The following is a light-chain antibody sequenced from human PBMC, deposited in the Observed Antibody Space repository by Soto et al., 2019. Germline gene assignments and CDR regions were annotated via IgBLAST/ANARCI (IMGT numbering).Light chain of an antibody. V-gene: IGLV1-47*01. CDR2: RNN. CDR1: SSNIGSNY. J-gene: IGLJ2*01. Sequence: QSVLTQPPSASGTPGQRVTISCSGSSSNIGSNYVYWYQQLPGTAPKLLIYRNNQRPSGVPDRFSGSKSGTSASLAISGLRSEDEADYYCAAWDDSLSGSVVFRGGTKVTLL. CDR3: AAWDDSLSGSVV.